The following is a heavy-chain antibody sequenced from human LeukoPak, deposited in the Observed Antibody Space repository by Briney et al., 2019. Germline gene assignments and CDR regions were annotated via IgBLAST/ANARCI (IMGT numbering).Heavy chain of an antibody. Sequence: PGGSLRLSCAASGFTFSSYSMNWVRQAPGKGLEWVSSISSSSSYIYYADSVKGRFTISRDNAKNSLYLQMNSLRAEDTAVYYCARASIAAGPYYFDHWGQGTLVTVSS. CDR3: ARASIAAGPYYFDH. V-gene: IGHV3-21*01. CDR1: GFTFSSYS. D-gene: IGHD6-13*01. J-gene: IGHJ4*02. CDR2: ISSSSSYI.